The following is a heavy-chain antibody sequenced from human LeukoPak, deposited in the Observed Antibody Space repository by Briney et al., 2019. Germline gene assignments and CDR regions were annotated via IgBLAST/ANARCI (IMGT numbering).Heavy chain of an antibody. CDR2: ISNNGGFT. V-gene: IGHV3-64*01. D-gene: IGHD2-2*02. CDR1: GFTFSTYA. CDR3: AREGYCTTISCHTGFDY. J-gene: IGHJ4*02. Sequence: GGSLRLSCGASGFTFSTYAMHWVRQAPGKGLEFVAAISNNGGFTYYANSVKGRFTISRDNSKNTLFLQLGSLRAEDMAVYYCAREGYCTTISCHTGFDYWGQGTPVTVSS.